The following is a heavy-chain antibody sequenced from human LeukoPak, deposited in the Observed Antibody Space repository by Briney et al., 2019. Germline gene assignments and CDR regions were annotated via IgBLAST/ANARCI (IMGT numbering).Heavy chain of an antibody. Sequence: GGSLRLSCAASGFTFSSYAMHWVRQAPGKGLEWVAVISYDGSNKYYADSVKGRFTISRDNSKNTLYLQMNSLRAEDTAVYYCARGRLRLREYYLDYWGQGTLVTVSS. CDR1: GFTFSSYA. CDR2: ISYDGSNK. J-gene: IGHJ4*02. V-gene: IGHV3-30-3*01. CDR3: ARGRLRLREYYLDY. D-gene: IGHD5-12*01.